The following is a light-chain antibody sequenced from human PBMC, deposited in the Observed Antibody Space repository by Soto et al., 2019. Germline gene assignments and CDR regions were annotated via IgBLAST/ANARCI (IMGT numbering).Light chain of an antibody. CDR2: ANT. J-gene: IGLJ3*02. CDR3: QSYDNSLSGPVV. CDR1: SSNIGAGYD. V-gene: IGLV1-40*01. Sequence: QSVLTQPPSVSGAPGQGVSISCTGSSSNIGAGYDVHWYQQLPGTAPKLLIYANTNRPSGVPDRFSGSKSGTSASLAITGLQAEDEADYYCQSYDNSLSGPVVFGGGTKLTVL.